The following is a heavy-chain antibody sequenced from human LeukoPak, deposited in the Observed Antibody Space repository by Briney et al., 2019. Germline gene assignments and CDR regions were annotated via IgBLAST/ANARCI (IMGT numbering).Heavy chain of an antibody. CDR3: AKDQFCGYCSSTSRIYYYYYYMDV. D-gene: IGHD2-2*01. CDR1: GFTFSSYG. J-gene: IGHJ6*03. V-gene: IGHV3-30*02. Sequence: GGSLRLSCAASGFTFSSYGMHWVRQAPGKGLEWVAFIRYDGSNKYYADSVKGRFTISRDNSKNTLYLQMNSLRAEDTAVYYCAKDQFCGYCSSTSRIYYYYYYMDVWGKGTTVTVSS. CDR2: IRYDGSNK.